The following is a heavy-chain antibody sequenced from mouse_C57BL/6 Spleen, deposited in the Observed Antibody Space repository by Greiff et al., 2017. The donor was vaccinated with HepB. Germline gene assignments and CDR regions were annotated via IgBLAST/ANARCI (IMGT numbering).Heavy chain of an antibody. CDR1: GYTFTDYY. D-gene: IGHD1-1*01. CDR2: IYPGSGNT. V-gene: IGHV1-84*01. Sequence: VQLQQSGPELVKPGASVKISCKASGYTFTDYYINWVKQRPGQGLEWIGWIYPGSGNTKYNEKFKGKATLTVDTSSSTAYMQLSSLTSEDSAVYFCARREIYYGSSSFYYFDYWGQGTTLTVSS. CDR3: ARREIYYGSSSFYYFDY. J-gene: IGHJ2*01.